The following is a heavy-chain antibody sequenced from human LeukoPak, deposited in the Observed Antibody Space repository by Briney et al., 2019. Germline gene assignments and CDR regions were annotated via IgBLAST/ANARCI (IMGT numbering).Heavy chain of an antibody. CDR1: GFAFSSYS. CDR3: ARAGIAADFDY. CDR2: ISESSRTI. D-gene: IGHD6-13*01. V-gene: IGHV3-48*01. Sequence: GGSLRLSCAASGFAFSSYSMNWVRQAPGKGLEWVSFISESSRTIYYADSVKGRFTISRDNAKNSLYLQMNSLRAEDTAVYYCARAGIAADFDYWGQGTLVTVPS. J-gene: IGHJ4*02.